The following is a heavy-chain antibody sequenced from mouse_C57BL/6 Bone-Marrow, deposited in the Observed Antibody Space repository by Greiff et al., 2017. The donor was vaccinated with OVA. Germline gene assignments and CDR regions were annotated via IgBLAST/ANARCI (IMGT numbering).Heavy chain of an antibody. D-gene: IGHD1-1*01. CDR3: ARGSYYGSSYRFDY. CDR1: GYTFTSYW. Sequence: QVQLQQPGAELVKPGASVKLSCKASGYTFTSYWMHWVKQRPGRGLEWIGRIDPNSGGTKYNEKFKSKATLTVDKPSSTAYMQLSSLTSEDSAVYYCARGSYYGSSYRFDYWGQGTTLTVSS. J-gene: IGHJ2*01. V-gene: IGHV1-72*01. CDR2: IDPNSGGT.